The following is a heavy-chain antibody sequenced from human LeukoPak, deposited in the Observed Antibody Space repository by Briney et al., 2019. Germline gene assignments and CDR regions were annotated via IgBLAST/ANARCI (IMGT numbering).Heavy chain of an antibody. Sequence: PSETLSLTCAVYGGSFSGYYWSWIRQPPGKGLEWIGEINHSGSTNYNPSLKSRVTISVDTSKNQFSLKLSSVTAADTAVYYCARAHYYDSSGYSIAVHFDYWGQGTLVTVSS. V-gene: IGHV4-34*01. J-gene: IGHJ4*02. CDR1: GGSFSGYY. D-gene: IGHD3-22*01. CDR2: INHSGST. CDR3: ARAHYYDSSGYSIAVHFDY.